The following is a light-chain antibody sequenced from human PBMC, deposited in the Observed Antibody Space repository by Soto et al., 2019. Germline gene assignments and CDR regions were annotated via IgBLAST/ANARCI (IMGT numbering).Light chain of an antibody. CDR3: QQHGSSGT. V-gene: IGKV3-20*01. J-gene: IGKJ1*01. Sequence: EVGLAQSPGTLSLSSGERATVACRSSRGVSNDYLAWYQQKPGQAPRLLIYGASTRATGIPDRFSGSGSGTDFTLTISRLEPEDFAVYYCQQHGSSGTFGQGTKVDIK. CDR2: GAS. CDR1: RGVSNDY.